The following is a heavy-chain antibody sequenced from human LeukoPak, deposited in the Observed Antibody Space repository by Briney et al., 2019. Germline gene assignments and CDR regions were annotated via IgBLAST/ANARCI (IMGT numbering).Heavy chain of an antibody. CDR1: GFTFSSYG. V-gene: IGHV3-30*18. Sequence: GGSLRLSCAASGFTFSSYGMHWVRQAPGKGLEWVAVISYDGSNKYYADSVKGRFTISRDNSKNTLYLQMNSLRAEDTAVYYCAKAKYSGSSFDYWGQGTLVTVSS. J-gene: IGHJ4*02. CDR3: AKAKYSGSSFDY. D-gene: IGHD1-26*01. CDR2: ISYDGSNK.